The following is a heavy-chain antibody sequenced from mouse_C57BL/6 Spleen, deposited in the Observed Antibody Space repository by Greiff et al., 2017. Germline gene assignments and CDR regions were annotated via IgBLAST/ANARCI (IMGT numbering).Heavy chain of an antibody. CDR3: ARTIVTTYYYAMDY. CDR1: GFSLTSYG. V-gene: IGHV2-2*01. D-gene: IGHD2-5*01. CDR2: IWSGGST. Sequence: VKLKESGPGLVQPSQSLSITCTVSGFSLTSYGVHWVRQSPGKGLEWLGVIWSGGSTDYNAAFISRLSISKDNSKSQVFFKMNSLQADDTAIYYCARTIVTTYYYAMDYWGQGTSVTVSS. J-gene: IGHJ4*01.